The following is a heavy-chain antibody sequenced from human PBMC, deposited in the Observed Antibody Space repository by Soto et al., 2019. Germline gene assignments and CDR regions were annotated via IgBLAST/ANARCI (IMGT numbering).Heavy chain of an antibody. CDR2: ISGGGYNI. CDR1: GFTFIKYA. Sequence: PGGSLRLSCAASGFTFIKYAMSWVRQAPGKGLEWVSGISGGGYNIYYADSMKGRFTISRDNSRNILYLQMNSLRVGDTAVYYCAKDPYSNVGNWFDTWGQGTLDTVSS. J-gene: IGHJ5*02. V-gene: IGHV3-23*01. D-gene: IGHD4-4*01. CDR3: AKDPYSNVGNWFDT.